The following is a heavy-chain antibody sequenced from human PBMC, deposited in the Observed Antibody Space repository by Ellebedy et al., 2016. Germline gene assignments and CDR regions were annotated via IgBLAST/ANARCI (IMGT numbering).Heavy chain of an antibody. CDR1: GFTVSSNY. D-gene: IGHD3-10*01. CDR3: ARGFLNDGALDY. J-gene: IGHJ4*02. CDR2: IYSGGST. Sequence: GGSLRLSXAASGFTVSSNYMSWFRQAPGKGLEWVSVIYSGGSTYYADSVKGRFTISRDNAKNSLYLQMNSLRAEDTAVYYCARGFLNDGALDYWGQGTLVTVSS. V-gene: IGHV3-53*01.